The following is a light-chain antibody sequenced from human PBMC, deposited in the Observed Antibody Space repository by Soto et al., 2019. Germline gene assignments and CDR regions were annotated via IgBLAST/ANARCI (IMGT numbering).Light chain of an antibody. CDR2: GAS. V-gene: IGKV1-39*01. CDR1: QSISSY. CDR3: QQSYSTPHN. J-gene: IGKJ2*01. Sequence: DIPMTQSPSSLSASVGDRVTITCRASQSISSYLNWYQHKPGKAPKLLIYGASSLQSGVPSRFSGSGSGTDFTLTITSLQPEDFATYYCQQSYSTPHNFGQGTRLEIK.